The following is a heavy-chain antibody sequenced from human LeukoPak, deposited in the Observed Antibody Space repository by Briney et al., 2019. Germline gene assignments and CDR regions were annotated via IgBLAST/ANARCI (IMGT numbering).Heavy chain of an antibody. Sequence: ASVKVSCRASGYMFTSWYMHWVRQAPGQGPEWMGIINPTSGSTTYAQQFQGRVTMTRDTSTSTFYMELSTLGPEDTAVYYCARDSYVNLGFDYWGHGTLVTVSS. J-gene: IGHJ4*01. CDR2: INPTSGST. D-gene: IGHD3-16*01. V-gene: IGHV1-46*01. CDR1: GYMFTSWY. CDR3: ARDSYVNLGFDY.